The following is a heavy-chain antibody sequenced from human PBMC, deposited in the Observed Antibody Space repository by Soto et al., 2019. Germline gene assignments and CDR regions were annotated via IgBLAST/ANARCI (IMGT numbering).Heavy chain of an antibody. J-gene: IGHJ4*02. Sequence: QVQLVQSGAEVKKPGASVKVSCKASGYTFTSYYMHWVRQAPGQGLEWMGIINPSGGSTSYAQKFQGRVTMTRDTSTSTVYMELSSLISEDTAVYYCASAAISSGSYLNFDYWGQGTLVTVSS. V-gene: IGHV1-46*01. CDR3: ASAAISSGSYLNFDY. D-gene: IGHD1-26*01. CDR1: GYTFTSYY. CDR2: INPSGGST.